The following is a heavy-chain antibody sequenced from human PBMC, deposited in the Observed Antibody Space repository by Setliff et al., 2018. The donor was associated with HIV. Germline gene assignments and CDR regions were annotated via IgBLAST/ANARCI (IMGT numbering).Heavy chain of an antibody. J-gene: IGHJ6*02. CDR2: IYPGDSDT. V-gene: IGHV5-51*01. CDR3: ARGDSRWYERHYYYGMDV. Sequence: GESLKISCKDSGYSFTSYWIAWVRQMPGKGLEWMGIIYPGDSDTRYSPSFQGQVTISADKSISTAYLQWSSLKASDTAMYYCARGDSRWYERHYYYGMDVWGQGTTVTVSS. D-gene: IGHD6-13*01. CDR1: GYSFTSYW.